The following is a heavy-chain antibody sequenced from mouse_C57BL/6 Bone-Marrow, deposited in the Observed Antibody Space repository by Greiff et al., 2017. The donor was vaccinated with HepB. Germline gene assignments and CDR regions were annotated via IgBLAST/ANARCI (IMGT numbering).Heavy chain of an antibody. J-gene: IGHJ4*01. V-gene: IGHV5-17*01. CDR2: ISSGSSTI. D-gene: IGHD4-1*01. CDR3: AWEELGRSGDYYAMDY. CDR1: GFTFSDYG. Sequence: DVKLVESGGGLVKPGGSLKLSCAASGFTFSDYGMHWVRQAPEKGLEWVAYISSGSSTIYYADTVKGRFTISRDNAKNTLFLQMTSLRSEDTAMYYCAWEELGRSGDYYAMDYWGQGTSVTVSS.